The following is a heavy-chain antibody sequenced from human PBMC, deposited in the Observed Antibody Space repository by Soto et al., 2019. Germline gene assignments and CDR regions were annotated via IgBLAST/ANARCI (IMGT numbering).Heavy chain of an antibody. J-gene: IGHJ4*02. D-gene: IGHD3-16*02. CDR1: GYTFTGYY. V-gene: IGHV1-2*02. CDR2: INPNSGGT. Sequence: ASVKVSCKASGYTFTGYYMHWVRQAPGQGLEWMGWINPNSGGTNYAQKFQGRVTMTRDTSISTAYMELSRLRSDDTAVYYCARGASYYDYVWGSYRYTPFDYWGQGTLVTVSS. CDR3: ARGASYYDYVWGSYRYTPFDY.